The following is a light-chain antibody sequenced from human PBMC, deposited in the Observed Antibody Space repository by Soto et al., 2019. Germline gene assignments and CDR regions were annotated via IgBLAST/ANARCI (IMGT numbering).Light chain of an antibody. CDR2: GAS. CDR1: QSFDNTH. J-gene: IGKJ1*01. V-gene: IGKV3-15*01. Sequence: EIVFTQSPGALCLSPGLSATLSCRASQSFDNTHVAWYQQRPGQAPRLLIYGASTRVTGIPARFSGSGSGTEFTLTISSLQSEDFAVYYCQQYNNLPWTFGQGTKVDIK. CDR3: QQYNNLPWT.